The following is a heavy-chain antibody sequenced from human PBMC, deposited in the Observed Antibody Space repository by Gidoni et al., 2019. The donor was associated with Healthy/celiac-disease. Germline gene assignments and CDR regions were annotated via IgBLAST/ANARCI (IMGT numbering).Heavy chain of an antibody. CDR2: IIPIVGTA. D-gene: IGHD6-13*01. CDR1: GGTVSRYA. Sequence: QGQMVQSGAEVKKPGSSVKVSCTAAGGTVSRYAVSGVRQAPGQGLEWMGGIIPIVGTANYAQKFQGIVTITADESTSTAYMELSSLRSEDTAVYYCARSGVEQQLVPPSEYYYYGMDVWGQGTTVTVSS. CDR3: ARSGVEQQLVPPSEYYYYGMDV. J-gene: IGHJ6*02. V-gene: IGHV1-69*01.